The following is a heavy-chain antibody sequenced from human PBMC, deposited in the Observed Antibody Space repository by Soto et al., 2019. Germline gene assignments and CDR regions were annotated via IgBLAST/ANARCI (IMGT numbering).Heavy chain of an antibody. CDR1: GGSISSYY. J-gene: IGHJ3*02. D-gene: IGHD3-22*01. CDR2: IYYSGST. CDR3: ARDIGGYYYDSSGPLNAFDI. Sequence: PSETLSLTCTVSGGSISSYYWSWIRQPPGKGLEWIGYIYYSGSTNYNPSLKSRVTISVDTSKNQFSLKLSSVTAADTAVYYCARDIGGYYYDSSGPLNAFDIWGQGTMVTVS. V-gene: IGHV4-59*01.